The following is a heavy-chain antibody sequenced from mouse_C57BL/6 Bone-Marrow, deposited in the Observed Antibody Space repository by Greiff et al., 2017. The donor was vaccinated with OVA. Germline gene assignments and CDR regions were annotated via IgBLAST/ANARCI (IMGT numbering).Heavy chain of an antibody. CDR1: GYSITSDY. Sequence: VQLQQSGPGLAKPSQTLSLTCSVTGYSITSDYWNWIRKFPGNKLEYMGYISYSGSTYYNPSLKSRISITRDTSKNQYYRQLNSVTTEDTATDYCARQGITTVVADWYFDVWGTGTTVTVSS. CDR2: ISYSGST. J-gene: IGHJ1*03. V-gene: IGHV3-8*01. D-gene: IGHD1-1*01. CDR3: ARQGITTVVADWYFDV.